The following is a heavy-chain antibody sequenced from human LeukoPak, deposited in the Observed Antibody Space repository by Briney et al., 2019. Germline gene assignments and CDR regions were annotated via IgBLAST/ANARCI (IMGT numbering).Heavy chain of an antibody. V-gene: IGHV1-2*02. J-gene: IGHJ4*02. Sequence: GASVKVSCKASGYTFTGYYMHWVRQAPGQGLEWMGWINPNSGGTNYAQKFQGRVTMTRDTSISTAYMELSRLRSDDTAVYYCARDTSIAARPRDYWGQGTLVTVSS. D-gene: IGHD6-6*01. CDR3: ARDTSIAARPRDY. CDR2: INPNSGGT. CDR1: GYTFTGYY.